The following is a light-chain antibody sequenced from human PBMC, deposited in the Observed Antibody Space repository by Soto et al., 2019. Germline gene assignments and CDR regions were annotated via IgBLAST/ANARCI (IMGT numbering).Light chain of an antibody. Sequence: ETVMTQSPAILSVSPGERVTLSCRASQTVSSDLAWYQQKPGQAPRLLIYGASTRATDIPARFSGSGSGTEFTLTISSLQSEDFAVYYCQQYIRWPLTFGGGTKV. V-gene: IGKV3-15*01. CDR2: GAS. CDR3: QQYIRWPLT. CDR1: QTVSSD. J-gene: IGKJ4*01.